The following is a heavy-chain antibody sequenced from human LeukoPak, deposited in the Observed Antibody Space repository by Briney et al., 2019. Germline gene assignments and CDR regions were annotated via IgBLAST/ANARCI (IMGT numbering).Heavy chain of an antibody. D-gene: IGHD3-10*01. CDR3: ARGGSLWGSGSYYHYYYGMDV. J-gene: IGHJ6*02. CDR1: GYTFISYY. CDR2: IIPSGGST. V-gene: IGHV1-46*01. Sequence: ASVKVSCKASGYTFISYYMYWVRQAPGQGLEWMGIIIPSGGSTNYAQNFQGRVTMTRDTSTSAVYMELSSLRSEDTAVYYCARGGSLWGSGSYYHYYYGMDVWGQGTTVTVSS.